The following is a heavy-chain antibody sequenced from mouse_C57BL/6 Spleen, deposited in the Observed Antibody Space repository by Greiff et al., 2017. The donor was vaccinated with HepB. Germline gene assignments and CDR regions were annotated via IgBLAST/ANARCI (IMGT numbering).Heavy chain of an antibody. CDR3: APPRSSHWYFDV. V-gene: IGHV1-22*01. D-gene: IGHD1-1*01. J-gene: IGHJ1*03. CDR2: INPNNGGT. Sequence: VHVKQSGPELVKPGASVKMSCKASGYTFTDYNMHWVKQSHGKSLEWIGYINPNNGGTSYNQKFKGKATLTVNKSSSTAYMELRSLTSEDSAVYYCAPPRSSHWYFDVWGTGTTVTVSS. CDR1: GYTFTDYN.